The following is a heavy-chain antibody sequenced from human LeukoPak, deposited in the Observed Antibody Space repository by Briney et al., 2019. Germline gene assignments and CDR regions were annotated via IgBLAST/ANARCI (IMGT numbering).Heavy chain of an antibody. CDR3: AKDIQDILTGCLDY. D-gene: IGHD3-9*01. CDR2: ISWNSGSI. Sequence: PGGPLRLSCAASGFTFDDYAMHWVRQAPGKGLEWVSGISWNSGSIGYADSVKGRFTISRDNAKNSLYLQMNSLRAEDTALYYCAKDIQDILTGCLDYWGQGTLVTVSS. V-gene: IGHV3-9*01. J-gene: IGHJ4*02. CDR1: GFTFDDYA.